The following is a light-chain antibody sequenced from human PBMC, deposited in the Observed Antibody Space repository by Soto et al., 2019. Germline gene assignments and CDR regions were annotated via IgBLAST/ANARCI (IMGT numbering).Light chain of an antibody. Sequence: QSALTQPASVSGSPGQSITISCTGTSSDVGGYNYVSWYQQHPGKAPKFMIYDVSNRPSGVSTRFSGSKSRNTASLTISGLQAEDEADYYCNSYTTSNTRQIVFGTGTKVTVL. CDR2: DVS. CDR1: SSDVGGYNY. CDR3: NSYTTSNTRQIV. J-gene: IGLJ1*01. V-gene: IGLV2-14*01.